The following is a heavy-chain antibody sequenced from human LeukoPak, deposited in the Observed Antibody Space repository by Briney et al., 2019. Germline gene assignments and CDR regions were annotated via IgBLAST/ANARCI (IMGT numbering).Heavy chain of an antibody. J-gene: IGHJ6*02. D-gene: IGHD3-10*01. CDR1: GFTVSSNY. CDR3: ARESRIRGVSIRESHYFYYYGMDV. Sequence: GGSLRLSCAASGFTVSSNYMSWVRQAPGKGLEWVSVIYSGGSTYYADSVKGRFTISRHNSKNTLYLQMNSLRAEDTAVYYCARESRIRGVSIRESHYFYYYGMDVWGQGTTVIVSS. V-gene: IGHV3-53*04. CDR2: IYSGGST.